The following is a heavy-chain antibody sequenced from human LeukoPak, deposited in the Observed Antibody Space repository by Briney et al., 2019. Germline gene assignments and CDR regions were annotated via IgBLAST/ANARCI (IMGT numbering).Heavy chain of an antibody. CDR1: GFIFSSSA. CDR3: ATDYYDSSGYYTGAY. V-gene: IGHV3-23*01. D-gene: IGHD3-22*01. CDR2: ISGGGDDT. Sequence: GGSLRLSCAVSGFIFSSSAMSWVRQAPGKGLEWVSAISGGGDDTSYADSARGRFTVSRDNSKNTLYLQMNSLRAEDTAVYYCATDYYDSSGYYTGAYWGQGTLVTVSS. J-gene: IGHJ4*02.